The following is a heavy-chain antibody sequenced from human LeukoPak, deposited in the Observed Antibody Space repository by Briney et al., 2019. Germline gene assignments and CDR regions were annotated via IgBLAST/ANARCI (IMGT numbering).Heavy chain of an antibody. CDR3: AHGRSGYDAFDI. CDR2: IDYDGTGM. D-gene: IGHD3-3*01. J-gene: IGHJ3*02. Sequence: GGSLRLSCAASGFPFSDHYMIWIRQAPGKGLEWASYIDYDGTGMSYADSVKGRFTISRDNAKKTLYLQMNSLRAEDTAVYYCAHGRSGYDAFDIWGQGTMVTVSS. V-gene: IGHV3-11*01. CDR1: GFPFSDHY.